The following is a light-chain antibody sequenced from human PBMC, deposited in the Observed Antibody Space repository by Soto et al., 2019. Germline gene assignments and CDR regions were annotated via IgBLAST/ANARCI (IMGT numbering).Light chain of an antibody. CDR2: DVS. Sequence: IVLTQSPGTLSLSPGERATLSCRASQRVPTKYLAWFQQKPGQAPRLLLNDVSTRVTGFPDRFSGSGSETDFTLSISRLEPEDFAVYYCQHYGDSPSFGGGTKVEMK. CDR1: QRVPTKY. V-gene: IGKV3-20*01. J-gene: IGKJ4*01. CDR3: QHYGDSPS.